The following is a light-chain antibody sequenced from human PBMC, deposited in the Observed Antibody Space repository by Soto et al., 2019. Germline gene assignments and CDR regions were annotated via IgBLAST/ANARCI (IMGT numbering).Light chain of an antibody. CDR3: QQYAP. Sequence: DIQMTQSPSTLSASVGDRVTITCRASQSISSWLAWYQQKPGKAPKLLIYDASTLASGVPSRFSGSGSGPECTLTLGNLQPDEFATYYYQQYAPFGKRTKVEI. J-gene: IGKJ1*01. V-gene: IGKV1-5*01. CDR2: DAS. CDR1: QSISSW.